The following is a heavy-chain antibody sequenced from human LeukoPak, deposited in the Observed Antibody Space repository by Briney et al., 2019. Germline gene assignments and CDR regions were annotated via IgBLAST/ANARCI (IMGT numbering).Heavy chain of an antibody. J-gene: IGHJ5*02. CDR1: GFTFSNYW. CDR2: IYVDRRTT. Sequence: GGSLRLSCVASGFTFSNYWMHWVRQPPGKGLVWVSRIYVDRRTTNYADSVKGRFTISRDNAKNTVYLEMNSLSVEDTATYYCIRDFRSADLWGQGTLVTVTS. V-gene: IGHV3-74*01. CDR3: IRDFRSADL.